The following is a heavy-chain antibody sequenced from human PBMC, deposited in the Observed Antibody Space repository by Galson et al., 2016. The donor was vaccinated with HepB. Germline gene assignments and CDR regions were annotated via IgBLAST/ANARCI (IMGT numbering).Heavy chain of an antibody. CDR3: AKALKDYYHSSGFFDY. V-gene: IGHV3-7*01. J-gene: IGHJ4*02. Sequence: SLRLSCAVSGLTFSDYWMSWVRQAPGKGLEWVANINQDGSETYYLDSVKGRFTISRDNAKNSLYLQINSLRVEDTAVYFCAKALKDYYHSSGFFDYWGQGTLVSVSS. CDR2: INQDGSET. CDR1: GLTFSDYW. D-gene: IGHD3-22*01.